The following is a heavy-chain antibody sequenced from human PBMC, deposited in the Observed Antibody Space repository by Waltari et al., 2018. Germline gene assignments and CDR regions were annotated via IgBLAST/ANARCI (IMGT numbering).Heavy chain of an antibody. D-gene: IGHD2-2*02. CDR2: FIPFFGTA. V-gene: IGHV1-69*12. J-gene: IGHJ4*02. CDR1: GGTFSSYA. CDR3: AARGVVPAAIGGGDY. Sequence: QVQLVQSGAEVTKPRSSVKVSCKASGGTFSSYAISWVRQAPGQGLEWMGGFIPFFGTANYAQKFQGRVTITADESTSTAYMELSSLRSEDTAVYYCAARGVVPAAIGGGDYWGQGTLVTVSS.